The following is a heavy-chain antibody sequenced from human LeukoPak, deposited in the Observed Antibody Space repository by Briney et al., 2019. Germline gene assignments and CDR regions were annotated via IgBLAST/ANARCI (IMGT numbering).Heavy chain of an antibody. CDR1: GFTFSSYA. CDR2: ICGSGGTT. V-gene: IGHV3-23*01. Sequence: GGSLTLSCAASGFTFSSYAMSWVRQAPGKGLEWVSAICGSGGTTYYADSVKGGFTLSRDNSKDTLYLQMNSLRAEDTAIYYCAKFYYDFWTGYGSYFDYWGQGTLVTVST. J-gene: IGHJ4*02. CDR3: AKFYYDFWTGYGSYFDY. D-gene: IGHD3-3*01.